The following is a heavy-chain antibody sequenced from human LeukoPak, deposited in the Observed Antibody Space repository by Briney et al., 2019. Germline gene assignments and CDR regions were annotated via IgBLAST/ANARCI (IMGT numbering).Heavy chain of an antibody. D-gene: IGHD6-19*01. CDR2: MNPNSGNT. Sequence: ASVKVSCKASGYTFTSYDINWVRQATGQGLEWMGWMNPNSGNTGYAQKFQGRVTMTRNTSISTAYMELSSLRSEDTAVYYCAREIAVAGTGRGFADWGQGTLVTVSS. V-gene: IGHV1-8*01. CDR1: GYTFTSYD. CDR3: AREIAVAGTGRGFAD. J-gene: IGHJ4*02.